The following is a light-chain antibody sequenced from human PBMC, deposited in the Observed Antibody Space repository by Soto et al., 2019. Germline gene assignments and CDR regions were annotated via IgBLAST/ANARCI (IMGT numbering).Light chain of an antibody. CDR2: GAS. J-gene: IGKJ1*01. CDR3: RQHGSSPWT. CDR1: QSVSSSY. Sequence: EIVLTQSPGTLSLSPGERATLSCRASQSVSSSYLAWYQQKPGQAPRLLIYGASSRATGIPDRFSGSGSGTDFTLTISRLEPEDFAVYYCRQHGSSPWTFGQGTKVEIK. V-gene: IGKV3-20*01.